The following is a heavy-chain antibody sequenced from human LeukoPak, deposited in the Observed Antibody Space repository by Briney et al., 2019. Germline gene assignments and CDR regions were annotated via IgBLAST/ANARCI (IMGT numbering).Heavy chain of an antibody. CDR3: ARIKSIGSSRYSKPYYFDY. CDR1: GGSIGSSSYY. J-gene: IGHJ4*02. V-gene: IGHV4-39*01. CDR2: IYYSGST. D-gene: IGHD6-13*01. Sequence: SETLSLTCTVSGGSIGSSSYYWGWIRQPPGKGLEWIGSIYYSGSTYYNPSLKSRVTISVDTSKNQFSLKLSSVTAADTAVYYCARIKSIGSSRYSKPYYFDYWGQGTLVTVSS.